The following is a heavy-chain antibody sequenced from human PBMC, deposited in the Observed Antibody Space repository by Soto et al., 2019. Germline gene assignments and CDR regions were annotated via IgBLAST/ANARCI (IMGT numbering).Heavy chain of an antibody. V-gene: IGHV4-59*08. CDR1: GDSISSYY. J-gene: IGHJ4*02. CDR3: ARRYGSCFDY. CDR2: IYYSGST. Sequence: SDTLSLTCTVSGDSISSYYWSWIRQPPGKGLEWIGYIYYSGSTNYNPSLKSRVTISVDTSKNQFSLKLSSVTAADTDVYYCARRYGSCFDYRGQGTLVNVSS. D-gene: IGHD5-18*01.